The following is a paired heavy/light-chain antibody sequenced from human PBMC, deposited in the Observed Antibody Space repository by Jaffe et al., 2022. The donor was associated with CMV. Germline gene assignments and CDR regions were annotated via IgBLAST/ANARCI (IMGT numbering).Heavy chain of an antibody. D-gene: IGHD1-20*01. CDR2: ISWRSGSI. CDR3: VITPRYYDYDMEV. J-gene: IGHJ6*02. CDR1: GFSSDDYA. V-gene: IGHV3-9*02. Sequence: EVQMVQSGGGLVQPGRSLRLSCEVSGFSSDDYAMHWVRQAAGKGLEWVSGISWRSGSIGYADSVKGRFTTIRDNAKKSLYLQLNSLRAEDTALYYCVITPRYYDYDMEVWGQGTTVTDSS.
Light chain of an antibody. J-gene: IGKJ4*01. CDR1: QSISTY. CDR3: QQRSNWPGT. Sequence: EIVLTQSPATLSLSPGERATLSCRASQSISTYLAWYQQKPGQTPRLLIYDASKRATGIPARFSGSGSGTDFTLTISSLEPEDFAVYYCQQRSNWPGTFGGGTKVEIK. CDR2: DAS. V-gene: IGKV3-11*01.